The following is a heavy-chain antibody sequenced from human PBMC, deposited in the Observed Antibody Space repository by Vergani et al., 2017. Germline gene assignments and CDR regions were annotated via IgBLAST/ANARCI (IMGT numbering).Heavy chain of an antibody. V-gene: IGHV3-33*01. CDR1: GFSFSSYG. CDR3: ARPRWGRILDIAVLGGGFNS. J-gene: IGHJ4*02. CDR2: IWYDGSKT. D-gene: IGHD6-19*01. Sequence: QVQLLESGGGVVQPGRSLRLSCAASGFSFSSYGMHWVRQAPGKGLEWVAAIWYDGSKTYYADSVKGRFTISRDNSKDTLFLQMNSLRAEDAAVYYCARPRWGRILDIAVLGGGFNSWGQGTLVTVSS.